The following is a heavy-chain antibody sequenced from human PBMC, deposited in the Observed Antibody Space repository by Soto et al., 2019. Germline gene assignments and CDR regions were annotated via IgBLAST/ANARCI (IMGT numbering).Heavy chain of an antibody. Sequence: EMQLVQSGGGLVRPGGSLRLSCEVSGFNFTAYWMHWVRQAPGKGLEWVSRIDHDGRSTTFADSVKGRFTISRDNVKNRMYLQMNSLRAEDTAVYHCVRDLNVTYSGPNYGWFDLWGQGSLVTVSS. J-gene: IGHJ5*02. CDR3: VRDLNVTYSGPNYGWFDL. CDR2: IDHDGRST. V-gene: IGHV3-74*03. CDR1: GFNFTAYW. D-gene: IGHD1-26*01.